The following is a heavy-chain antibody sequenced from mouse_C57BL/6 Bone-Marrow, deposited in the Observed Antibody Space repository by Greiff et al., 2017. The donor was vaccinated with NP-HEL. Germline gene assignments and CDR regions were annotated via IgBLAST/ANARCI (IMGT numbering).Heavy chain of an antibody. CDR2: IYPGDGDT. CDR1: GYAFSSSW. D-gene: IGHD2-1*01. J-gene: IGHJ2*01. V-gene: IGHV1-82*01. CDR3: ARKLLYYFDY. Sequence: QVQLKQSGPELVKPGASVKISCKASGYAFSSSWMNWVKQRPGKGLEWIGRIYPGDGDTNYNGKFKGKATLTADKSSSTAYMQLSSLTSEDSAVYFCARKLLYYFDYWGQGTTLTVSS.